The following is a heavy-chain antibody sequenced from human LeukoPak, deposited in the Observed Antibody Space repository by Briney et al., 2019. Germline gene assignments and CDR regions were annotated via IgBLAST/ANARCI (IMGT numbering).Heavy chain of an antibody. V-gene: IGHV1-2*06. J-gene: IGHJ4*02. CDR1: GYTFTGYY. CDR3: AREADGDYEYYFDY. D-gene: IGHD4-17*01. Sequence: ASVKVSCKASGYTFTGYYMHWVRQAPGQGLEWMGRINPNSGGTNYAQKFQGRVTMTRDTSISTAYMELSRLRSDDTAVYYCAREADGDYEYYFDYWGQGTLVTVSP. CDR2: INPNSGGT.